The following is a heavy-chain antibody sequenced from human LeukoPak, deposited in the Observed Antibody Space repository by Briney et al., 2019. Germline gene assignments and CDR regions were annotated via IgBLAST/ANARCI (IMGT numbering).Heavy chain of an antibody. CDR1: GYTFTAYY. D-gene: IGHD3-10*01. CDR3: ARDHSYYDSGSYSNVDY. V-gene: IGHV1-2*02. Sequence: ASVTVSCKASGYTFTAYYIHWVRQAPGQGLEWMGWINPNSGGTNYAQKFQGRVTMTRDTSSSTAYMELSRLRSDDTAVYYCARDHSYYDSGSYSNVDYWGQGTLVTVSS. J-gene: IGHJ4*02. CDR2: INPNSGGT.